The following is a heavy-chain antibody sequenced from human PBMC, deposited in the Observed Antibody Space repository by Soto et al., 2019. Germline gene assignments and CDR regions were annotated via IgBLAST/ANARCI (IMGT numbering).Heavy chain of an antibody. CDR2: INHSGST. CDR3: ARGVYRQWLVGWFDP. D-gene: IGHD6-19*01. J-gene: IGHJ5*02. Sequence: SETLSLTCAVYGGSFSGYYWSWIRQPPGKGLEWIGEINHSGSTNYNPSLKSRVTISVDTSKNQFSLKLSSVTAADTAVYYCARGVYRQWLVGWFDPWGQGTLVTVSS. CDR1: GGSFSGYY. V-gene: IGHV4-34*01.